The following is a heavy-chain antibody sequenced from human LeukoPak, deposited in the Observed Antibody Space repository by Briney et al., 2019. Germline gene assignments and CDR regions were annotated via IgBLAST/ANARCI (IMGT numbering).Heavy chain of an antibody. CDR3: ARDRNNWSHFGY. CDR2: ISSSSSSI. J-gene: IGHJ4*02. CDR1: GFTFSTYT. Sequence: GGSLRHSCAVSGFTFSTYTMNWVRQAPGKGLEWVSSISSSSSSIYYTDSVKGRFTISRDNSKNTLYLQMNSLRAEDTAVYYCARDRNNWSHFGYWRQGTLVTVSS. D-gene: IGHD1-1*01. V-gene: IGHV3-21*01.